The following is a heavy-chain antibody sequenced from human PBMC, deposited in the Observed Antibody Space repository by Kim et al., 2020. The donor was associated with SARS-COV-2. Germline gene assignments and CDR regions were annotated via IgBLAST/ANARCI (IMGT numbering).Heavy chain of an antibody. CDR2: VKNSGTRT. V-gene: IGHV3-23*01. CDR3: AKGYCGDKDCYYGMDV. D-gene: IGHD2-21*01. Sequence: GGSLRLSCAASGFLFTTYGMSWVRQAPGKGLEWVSSVKNSGTRTYYADSVKGRFTISRDNSRNTVFLQINSLRAEDTAIYYCAKGYCGDKDCYYGMDVWGQGTTVTVSS. CDR1: GFLFTTYG. J-gene: IGHJ6*02.